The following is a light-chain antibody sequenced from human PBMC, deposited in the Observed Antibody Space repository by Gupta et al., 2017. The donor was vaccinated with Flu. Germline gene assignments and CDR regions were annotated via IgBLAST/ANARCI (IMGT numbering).Light chain of an antibody. Sequence: PSTLSASVGDSVTITGRDSQSSSNWWAWYKLKTGTDPKMLIYKASRMEGGVQSRCSGSGSGTDFTLTISRLEDDDVETYYCKHNNHKSSSFGQGTQLEIK. CDR1: QSSSNW. V-gene: IGKV1-5*01. J-gene: IGKJ2*03. CDR3: KHNNHKSSS. CDR2: KAS.